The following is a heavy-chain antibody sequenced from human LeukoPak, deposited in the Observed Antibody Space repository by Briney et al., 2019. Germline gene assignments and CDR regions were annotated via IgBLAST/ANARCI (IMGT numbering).Heavy chain of an antibody. CDR3: ARDTVNTHYYYHMDV. CDR2: IYYSGST. D-gene: IGHD4-11*01. J-gene: IGHJ6*03. Sequence: SETLSLTCTVSGGSISSSSYYWGWIRQPPGKGLEWIGSIYYSGSTYYNPSLKSRVTISVDTSKNQFSLKLSSVTAADTAVYYCARDTVNTHYYYHMDVWGKGTTVTVSS. V-gene: IGHV4-39*07. CDR1: GGSISSSSYY.